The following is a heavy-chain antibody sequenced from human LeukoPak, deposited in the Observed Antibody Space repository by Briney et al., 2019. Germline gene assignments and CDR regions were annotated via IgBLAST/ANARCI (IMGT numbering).Heavy chain of an antibody. J-gene: IGHJ4*02. CDR1: GNSISPYY. Sequence: PSETGSLTCTVSGNSISPYYWSWIRLSPGKGLEWIGSIYYSGSTYYNPSLKSRVTISVDTSKNQFSLKLSSVTAADTAVYYCARHGSTVTTGGRFDYWGQGTLVTVSS. D-gene: IGHD4-17*01. CDR3: ARHGSTVTTGGRFDY. V-gene: IGHV4-59*05. CDR2: IYYSGST.